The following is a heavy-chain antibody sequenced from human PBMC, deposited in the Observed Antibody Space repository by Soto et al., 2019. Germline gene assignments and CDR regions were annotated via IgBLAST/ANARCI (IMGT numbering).Heavy chain of an antibody. CDR2: INISNGNT. CDR1: GYTFKSYQ. D-gene: IGHD4-17*01. J-gene: IGHJ4*02. V-gene: IGHV1-3*04. CDR3: AIDQDLTLVTTLDY. Sequence: EASLKVSCKASGYTFKSYQIYWVRQAPGQRLECMGWINISNGNTEYSQNFQGRVTMTRDTSASTAYMELSSLRSEDTAVYYCAIDQDLTLVTTLDYWGQGTTVTVYS.